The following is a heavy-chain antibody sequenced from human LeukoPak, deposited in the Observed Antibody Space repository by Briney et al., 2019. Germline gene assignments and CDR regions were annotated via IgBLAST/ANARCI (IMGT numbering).Heavy chain of an antibody. Sequence: GRSLRLSCAASGFTFDDYAMHWVRQAPGKGLEWVSGISWNSGSIGYADSVKGRFTISRDNAKNSLYLQMNSLRAEDTALYYCAKSRRDVVREYYFDYWGQGTLVTVSS. J-gene: IGHJ4*02. CDR3: AKSRRDVVREYYFDY. CDR2: ISWNSGSI. CDR1: GFTFDDYA. D-gene: IGHD3-10*01. V-gene: IGHV3-9*01.